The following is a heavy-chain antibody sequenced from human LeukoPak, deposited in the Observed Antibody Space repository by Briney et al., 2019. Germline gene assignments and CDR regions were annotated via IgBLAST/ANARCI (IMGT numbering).Heavy chain of an antibody. V-gene: IGHV4-34*01. CDR2: INHSGST. J-gene: IGHJ4*02. Sequence: SETLSLTCAVYGGSFSGYYWSWIRQPPGKGLEWIGEINHSGSTNYNPSLKSRVTISVDTSKNQFSLKLSSVTAADTAVYYCARPHHYGSGSYYHYWGQGNLVTVSS. D-gene: IGHD3-10*01. CDR1: GGSFSGYY. CDR3: ARPHHYGSGSYYHY.